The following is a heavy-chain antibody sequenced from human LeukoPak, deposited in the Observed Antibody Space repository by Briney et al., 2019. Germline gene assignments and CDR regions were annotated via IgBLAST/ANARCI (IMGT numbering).Heavy chain of an antibody. V-gene: IGHV4-4*07. D-gene: IGHD5-18*01. Sequence: PSETLSLTCTVSGGSISSYYWSWIRQPAGKGLEWIGRIYTSGSTNYNPSLKSRVTMSVDTSKNQFSLKLSSVTAADTAVYYCARGDRAMALLDDAFDIWGQGTMVTVSS. CDR2: IYTSGST. CDR3: ARGDRAMALLDDAFDI. CDR1: GGSISSYY. J-gene: IGHJ3*02.